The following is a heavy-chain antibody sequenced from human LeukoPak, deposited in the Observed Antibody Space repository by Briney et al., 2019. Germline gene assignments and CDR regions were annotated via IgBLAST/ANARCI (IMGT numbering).Heavy chain of an antibody. CDR3: AKDSSSIRGYSYGYRDY. J-gene: IGHJ4*02. D-gene: IGHD5-18*01. V-gene: IGHV3-23*01. CDR2: ISGSGGST. Sequence: GGSLRLSCAASGFTFSGYAMSWVRQAPGKGLEWVSAISGSGGSTYYADSVKGRFTISRDNSKNTLYLQMNSLRAEDTAVYYCAKDSSSIRGYSYGYRDYWGQGTLVTVSS. CDR1: GFTFSGYA.